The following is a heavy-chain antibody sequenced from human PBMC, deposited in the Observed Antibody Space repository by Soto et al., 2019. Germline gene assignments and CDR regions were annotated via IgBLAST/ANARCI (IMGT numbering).Heavy chain of an antibody. Sequence: GASVKVSCKASGYTFTSFYMHWVRQAPGQGLERMGIINPSSGGTSYTQKFQGRVTMTSDTSTTTVYMELSSLRSEDTAVYYCARDSTLAYWGQGTLVTVSS. D-gene: IGHD4-4*01. CDR3: ARDSTLAY. J-gene: IGHJ4*02. CDR2: INPSSGGT. V-gene: IGHV1-46*01. CDR1: GYTFTSFY.